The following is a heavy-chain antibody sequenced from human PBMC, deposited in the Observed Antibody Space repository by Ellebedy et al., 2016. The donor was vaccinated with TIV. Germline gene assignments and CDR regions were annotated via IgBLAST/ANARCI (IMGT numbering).Heavy chain of an antibody. CDR1: GYNFVDYW. V-gene: IGHV5-51*01. J-gene: IGHJ4*02. Sequence: GESLKISCKVSGYNFVDYWIGWVRQTPEKGLEWMGITYPDYSHTTYSPSFQGQVILSADKSTNTAYLQWRSLEASDSAIYYCARQPAYDGSNLYEHYWGQGTLVTVSS. D-gene: IGHD3-22*01. CDR3: ARQPAYDGSNLYEHY. CDR2: TYPDYSHT.